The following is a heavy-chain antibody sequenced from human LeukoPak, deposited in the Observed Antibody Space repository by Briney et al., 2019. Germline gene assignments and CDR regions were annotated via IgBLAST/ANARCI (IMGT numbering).Heavy chain of an antibody. CDR1: GGSFSGYY. CDR3: ARGTSRREYSGSSRGGRKPYYYYGMDV. V-gene: IGHV4-34*01. Sequence: PSETLSLTCAVYGGSFSGYYWSWIRQPPGKGLEWIGEINHSGSTNYNPSLKSRVTISVDTSKNQFSLKLSSVTAADTAVYYCARGTSRREYSGSSRGGRKPYYYYGMDVWGQGTTVTVSS. D-gene: IGHD6-6*01. CDR2: INHSGST. J-gene: IGHJ6*02.